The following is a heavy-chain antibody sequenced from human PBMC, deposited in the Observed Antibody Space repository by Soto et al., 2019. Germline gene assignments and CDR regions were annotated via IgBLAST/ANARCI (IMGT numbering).Heavy chain of an antibody. Sequence: LEWVANIKEDGSEKYYVDSARGRFTISTDNAKNSLYLQMNSLRAEDTAVYYCARPLGWRDAFDIWGQGTMVTVSS. CDR2: IKEDGSEK. J-gene: IGHJ3*02. V-gene: IGHV3-7*01. CDR3: ARPLGWRDAFDI. D-gene: IGHD6-19*01.